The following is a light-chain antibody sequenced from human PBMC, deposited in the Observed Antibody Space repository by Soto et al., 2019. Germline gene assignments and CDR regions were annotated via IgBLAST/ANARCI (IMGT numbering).Light chain of an antibody. CDR2: GAS. Sequence: EIGMTQSPATLYVSPGERATLSCRASQSISSNLAWYQQKPCHAPGLLLYGASTRATGIPATFSGSGSGTEFTLTISSLQSEDFAVYYCQQYTNLPITFDPGTKVDIK. CDR1: QSISSN. J-gene: IGKJ3*01. V-gene: IGKV3D-15*01. CDR3: QQYTNLPIT.